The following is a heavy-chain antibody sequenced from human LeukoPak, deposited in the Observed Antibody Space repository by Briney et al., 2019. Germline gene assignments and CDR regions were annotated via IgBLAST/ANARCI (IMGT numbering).Heavy chain of an antibody. CDR2: ITASGTAM. Sequence: PGGSLRLSCAASAFTFRSYWMSWVRQAPGKGLEWVSHITASGTAMFYADSVKGRFTISRDNAKNSLYLQMNSLRDEDTAVYYCASSGSYRFDYWGQGTLVTVSS. CDR3: ASSGSYRFDY. J-gene: IGHJ4*02. V-gene: IGHV3-48*02. CDR1: AFTFRSYW. D-gene: IGHD1-26*01.